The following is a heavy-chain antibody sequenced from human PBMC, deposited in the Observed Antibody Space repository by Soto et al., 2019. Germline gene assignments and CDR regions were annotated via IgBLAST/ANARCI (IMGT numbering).Heavy chain of an antibody. V-gene: IGHV4-59*08. J-gene: IGHJ4*02. Sequence: SETLSLTCTVSGGSISSYYWSWIRQPPGKGLEWIGYIYYSGSTNYNPSLKSRVTISVDTSKNQFSLKLSSVTAADTAVYYCARMNAPTYYYDSSGYYFDYWGQGTLVTVSS. CDR2: IYYSGST. CDR1: GGSISSYY. D-gene: IGHD3-22*01. CDR3: ARMNAPTYYYDSSGYYFDY.